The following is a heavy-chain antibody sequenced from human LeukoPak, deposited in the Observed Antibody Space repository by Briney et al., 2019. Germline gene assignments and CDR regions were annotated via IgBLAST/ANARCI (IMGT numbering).Heavy chain of an antibody. V-gene: IGHV3-33*01. CDR2: IWYDGSNK. Sequence: GRSLRLSCATSGFPFNDYGFHWVRQAPGKGLEWVAVIWYDGSNKDYGDSVKGRFAISRDDSKSMVYLQMNSLRAEDTAMYYCATTCRGRGSTSCFSAFDYWGPGTLVTVSS. D-gene: IGHD2-2*01. CDR1: GFPFNDYG. CDR3: ATTCRGRGSTSCFSAFDY. J-gene: IGHJ4*02.